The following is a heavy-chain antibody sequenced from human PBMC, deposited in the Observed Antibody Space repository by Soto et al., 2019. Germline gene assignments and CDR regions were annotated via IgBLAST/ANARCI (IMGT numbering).Heavy chain of an antibody. Sequence: EVQLAESGGNMVQPGGSLRLSCVASGFTFNNYDMHWVRQAPGKGLEYVSSISSNGGTTYYGNSVKGRFTISRDNSKNTLYLRMGSLRPEDMAVYYCVRRVSGNYDYWGQGTLVTVSS. CDR2: ISSNGGTT. CDR3: VRRVSGNYDY. V-gene: IGHV3-64*01. J-gene: IGHJ4*02. D-gene: IGHD1-7*01. CDR1: GFTFNNYD.